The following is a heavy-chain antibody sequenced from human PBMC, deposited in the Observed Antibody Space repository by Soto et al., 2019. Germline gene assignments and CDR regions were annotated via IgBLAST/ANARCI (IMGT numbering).Heavy chain of an antibody. V-gene: IGHV5-51*01. CDR2: IYPGDSDT. CDR1: GYSFTSYW. CDR3: ARSSEPNGWYYYYYGMDV. Sequence: GESLKSSCNGSGYSFTSYWIGWVRQMPGKVLELMGIIYPGDSDTRYSPSFQGQVTISADKSISTAYLQWSSLKASDTDMYYLARSSEPNGWYYYYYGMDVWGQGTTVTVSS. J-gene: IGHJ6*02. D-gene: IGHD2-15*01.